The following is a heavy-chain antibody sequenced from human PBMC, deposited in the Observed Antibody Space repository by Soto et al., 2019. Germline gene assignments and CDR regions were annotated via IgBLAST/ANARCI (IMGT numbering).Heavy chain of an antibody. CDR1: GLDFNKAW. J-gene: IGHJ4*02. V-gene: IGHV3-15*01. CDR2: IRSNTDGGTT. D-gene: IGHD1-26*01. CDR3: STDPVEKWGGQ. Sequence: EVQLVESGGGLLKPGGSLRLSCAASGLDFNKAWMSWVRQAPGKGLEWVGRIRSNTDGGTTEFAAPVKGRFTISRDDSKNMLYLQMNSLTTEDTAVYYCSTDPVEKWGGQWGQGTLVTVSS.